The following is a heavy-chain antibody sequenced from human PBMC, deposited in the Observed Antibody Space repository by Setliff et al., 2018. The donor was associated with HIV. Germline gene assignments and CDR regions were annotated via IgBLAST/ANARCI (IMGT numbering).Heavy chain of an antibody. CDR2: IIPMFGST. D-gene: IGHD3-22*01. CDR3: ARDDHYYDMGSIYSDWYFDV. J-gene: IGHJ2*01. V-gene: IGHV1-69*13. CDR1: GGTLSSHA. Sequence: SVKVSCKIFGGTLSSHALSWVRQAPGQGLEWVGGIIPMFGSTTYAQKFYGRVTITADESTDTVEMELTSLTSEDTAMYYCARDDHYYDMGSIYSDWYFDVWGPATQVTVSS.